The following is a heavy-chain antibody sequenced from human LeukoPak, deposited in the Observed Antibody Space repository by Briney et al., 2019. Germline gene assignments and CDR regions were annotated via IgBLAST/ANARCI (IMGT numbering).Heavy chain of an antibody. V-gene: IGHV1-18*01. Sequence: GASVKVSCKASGYTFTSYGISWVRQAPGQGLEWMGWISAYNGNTNYAQKLQGRVTMTTDTSTSTAYMELRSLRSNDTAVYYCARDPGHSRGYYYVPMHYYYYGMDVWGQGTTVTVSS. CDR2: ISAYNGNT. J-gene: IGHJ6*02. D-gene: IGHD3-22*01. CDR1: GYTFTSYG. CDR3: ARDPGHSRGYYYVPMHYYYYGMDV.